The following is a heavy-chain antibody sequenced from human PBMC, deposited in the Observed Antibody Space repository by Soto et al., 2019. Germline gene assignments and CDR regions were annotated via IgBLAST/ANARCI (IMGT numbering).Heavy chain of an antibody. CDR3: ARQHTSNWNSPNYYYYYGMDV. D-gene: IGHD1-7*01. Sequence: PGESLKISCKGSGYNFGNYWIGWVRQMPGKGLEWMGVINPGDSGTTYSPSFQGQVTTSADKSISTAYLQWSSLKASDTAVYYCARQHTSNWNSPNYYYYYGMDVWGQGTTVTVSS. J-gene: IGHJ6*02. CDR1: GYNFGNYW. V-gene: IGHV5-51*01. CDR2: INPGDSGT.